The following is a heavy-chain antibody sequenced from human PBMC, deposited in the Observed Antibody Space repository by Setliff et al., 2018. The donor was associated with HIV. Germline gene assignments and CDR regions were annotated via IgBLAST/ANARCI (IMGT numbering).Heavy chain of an antibody. CDR2: INHSGST. J-gene: IGHJ6*03. Sequence: LSLTCAVYGESFSGYYWNWIRQPPGKGLEWIGEINHSGSTKYNSSLKSRVTISVDTSKKQFSLKLSSVTAADTAVYYCARGFSGHYSFTGYMDVWGKGTTVTVSS. D-gene: IGHD5-12*01. CDR1: GESFSGYY. V-gene: IGHV4-34*01. CDR3: ARGFSGHYSFTGYMDV.